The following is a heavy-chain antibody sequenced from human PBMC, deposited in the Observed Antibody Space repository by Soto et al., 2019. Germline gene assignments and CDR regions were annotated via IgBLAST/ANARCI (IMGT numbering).Heavy chain of an antibody. J-gene: IGHJ4*02. V-gene: IGHV1-69*13. CDR3: ARGGYSYGYLLDY. CDR1: GGTFSSYV. Sequence: SVKVSCXASGGTFSSYVISWVRQAPGQGLEWMGGIIPIFGTANYAQKFQGRVTITADESTSTAYMELSSLRSEDTAVYYCARGGYSYGYLLDYWGQGTLVTVSS. CDR2: IIPIFGTA. D-gene: IGHD5-18*01.